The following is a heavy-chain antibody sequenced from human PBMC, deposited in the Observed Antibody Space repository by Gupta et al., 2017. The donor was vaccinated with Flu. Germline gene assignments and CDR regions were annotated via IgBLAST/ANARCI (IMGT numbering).Heavy chain of an antibody. J-gene: IGHJ1*01. CDR3: AAATATGTGRGYCQQ. V-gene: IGHV4-38-2*01. D-gene: IGHD1-1*01. Sequence: QVHLQESGPGLLKPSEALSLPCAVSGSSINSPSYYWGWVRQPPGKGLEWLGSVYQSGKSYYNPSLKSRLTISADTSRNQFSLRLASVAAADTAVYYCAAATATGTGRGYCQQWGQGTLVVVSS. CDR2: VYQSGKS. CDR1: GSSINSPSYY.